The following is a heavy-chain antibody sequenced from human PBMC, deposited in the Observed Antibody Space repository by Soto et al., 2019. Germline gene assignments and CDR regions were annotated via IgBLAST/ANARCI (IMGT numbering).Heavy chain of an antibody. CDR1: GFTFSSYD. CDR3: ARGGYYYDSSGYTHFDY. CDR2: IGTAGDT. J-gene: IGHJ4*02. Sequence: GSLRLSCAASGFTFSSYDMHWARQATGKGLEWVSAIGTAGDTYYPGSVKGRFTISRENAKNSLYLQMNSLRAGDTAVYYCARGGYYYDSSGYTHFDYWGQGP. V-gene: IGHV3-13*01. D-gene: IGHD3-22*01.